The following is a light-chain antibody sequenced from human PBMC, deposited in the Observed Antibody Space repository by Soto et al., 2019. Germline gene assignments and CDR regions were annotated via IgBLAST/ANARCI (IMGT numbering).Light chain of an antibody. Sequence: QAVVTQPPSASGTPGQRVTISCSGSSSNIEGNSVNWYQQPPGTAPTLLIFDNNQRPSGVPGRCSAAKSGTSASLAISGLQSDDEADYYCATSDDRPNGYVFGPGTKLNVL. CDR2: DNN. CDR1: SSNIEGNS. CDR3: ATSDDRPNGYV. J-gene: IGLJ1*01. V-gene: IGLV1-44*01.